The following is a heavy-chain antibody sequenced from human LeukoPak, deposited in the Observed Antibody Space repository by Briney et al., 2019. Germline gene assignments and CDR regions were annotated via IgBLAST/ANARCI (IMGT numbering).Heavy chain of an antibody. Sequence: SEALSLTCSVSGGPISGFYWGWVRQPPGKGLEYIGYIYYSGSTNYNPSLESRLSLSVDTSKNQFSLKLSSVTTADTAIYYCAKMGSSGYYGLRFGPWGHGTLSPSPQ. J-gene: IGHJ5*02. CDR3: AKMGSSGYYGLRFGP. V-gene: IGHV4-59*08. D-gene: IGHD3-22*01. CDR2: IYYSGST. CDR1: GGPISGFY.